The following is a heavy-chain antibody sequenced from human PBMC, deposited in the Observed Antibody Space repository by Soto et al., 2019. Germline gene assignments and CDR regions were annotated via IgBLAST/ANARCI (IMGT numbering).Heavy chain of an antibody. V-gene: IGHV3-21*01. CDR1: GFTFSSYS. CDR2: ISSSSSYI. CDR3: ATSYSNYFQYWFDP. Sequence: PGGSLRLSCAASGFTFSSYSMNWVRQAPGKGLEWVSSISSSSSYIYYADSVKGRFTISRDNAKNSLYLQMNSLRAEDTAVYYCATSYSNYFQYWFDPWGQGTLVTVSS. J-gene: IGHJ5*02. D-gene: IGHD4-4*01.